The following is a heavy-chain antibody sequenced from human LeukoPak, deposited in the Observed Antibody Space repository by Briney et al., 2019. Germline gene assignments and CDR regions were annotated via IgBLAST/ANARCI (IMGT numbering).Heavy chain of an antibody. D-gene: IGHD7-27*01. J-gene: IGHJ4*02. Sequence: GASVKVSCTAPGYTFTSHDINWVRQATGQGLEWMGWMSPNSGDTGYAQKFQGRVTMTSDSSISTAYMELSSLRSEDTAIYYCVRTPPNWGFDYWGQGTLVTVSS. CDR1: GYTFTSHD. CDR3: VRTPPNWGFDY. CDR2: MSPNSGDT. V-gene: IGHV1-8*01.